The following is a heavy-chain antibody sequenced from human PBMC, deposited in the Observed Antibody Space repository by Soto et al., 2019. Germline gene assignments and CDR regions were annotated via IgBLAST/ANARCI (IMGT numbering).Heavy chain of an antibody. D-gene: IGHD5-18*01. Sequence: PGGSLRLSCAASGFTFSSYGMHWVRQAPGKGLEWVAVIAYDGGNKYHADSVKGRFTISRDNSKNTLYLQMNSLRAEDTAVYYCAGPGYSSQDYWGQGALVTVSS. V-gene: IGHV3-30*03. CDR1: GFTFSSYG. J-gene: IGHJ4*02. CDR3: AGPGYSSQDY. CDR2: IAYDGGNK.